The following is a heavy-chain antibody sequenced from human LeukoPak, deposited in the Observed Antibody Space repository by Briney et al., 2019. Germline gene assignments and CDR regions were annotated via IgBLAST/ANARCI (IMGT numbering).Heavy chain of an antibody. CDR3: ARVLSVSYCDS. D-gene: IGHD2/OR15-2a*01. CDR2: ITSSSSTI. Sequence: GGSLRLSCAASGFTFSSYSMNWVRQAPGKGLEWVSYITSSSSTIQYADSAKGRFTVSRDNAKNSLYLQMNSLRAEDTAVYYCARVLSVSYCDSWGQGTLVTVSS. J-gene: IGHJ4*02. V-gene: IGHV3-48*01. CDR1: GFTFSSYS.